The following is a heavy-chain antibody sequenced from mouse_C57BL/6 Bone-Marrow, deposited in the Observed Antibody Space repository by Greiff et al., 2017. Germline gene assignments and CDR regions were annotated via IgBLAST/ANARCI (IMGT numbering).Heavy chain of an antibody. D-gene: IGHD1-1*01. Sequence: QVQLQQSGAELVRPGTSVKVSCKASGYAFTNYLIEWVKQRPGQGPEWIGVINPGSGGTNYNEKFKGKATLTADKSSSTAYMQLSSLTSEDSAVYFCARGGSSRRDPAYWGQGTLVTVSA. CDR2: INPGSGGT. J-gene: IGHJ3*01. V-gene: IGHV1-54*01. CDR3: ARGGSSRRDPAY. CDR1: GYAFTNYL.